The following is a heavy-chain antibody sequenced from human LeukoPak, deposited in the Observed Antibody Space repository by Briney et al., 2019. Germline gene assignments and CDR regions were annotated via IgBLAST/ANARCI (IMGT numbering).Heavy chain of an antibody. CDR3: ATETLRITMIVGAFDP. Sequence: ASVKVSCKVSGYTLTELSMHWVRQAPGKGLEWMGGVDPEDGETIYAQKFQGRVTMTEDTSTDTAYMELSSLRSEDTAVYYCATETLRITMIVGAFDPWGQGTLVTVSS. CDR1: GYTLTELS. J-gene: IGHJ5*02. CDR2: VDPEDGET. D-gene: IGHD3-22*01. V-gene: IGHV1-24*01.